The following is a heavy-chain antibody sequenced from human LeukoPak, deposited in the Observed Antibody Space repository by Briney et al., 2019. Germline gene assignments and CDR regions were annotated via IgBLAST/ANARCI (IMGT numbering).Heavy chain of an antibody. CDR2: IYYSGST. D-gene: IGHD6-13*01. V-gene: IGHV4-30-4*01. Sequence: SQTLSLTCTVSGGSISSGDYYWGWIRQPPGRDLEWIVYIYYSGSTYYNPSLKSRLTISVDTSKNQFSLKLSSVTAADTAVYYCARDSSSWYSYGMDVWGKGTTVTVSS. CDR3: ARDSSSWYSYGMDV. J-gene: IGHJ6*04. CDR1: GGSISSGDYY.